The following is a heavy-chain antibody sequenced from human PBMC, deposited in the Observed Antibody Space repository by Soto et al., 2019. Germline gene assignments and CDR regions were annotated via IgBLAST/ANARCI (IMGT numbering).Heavy chain of an antibody. CDR2: ILVAGST. CDR3: AKATATGGGAFDI. D-gene: IGHD2-8*02. V-gene: IGHV3-23*01. J-gene: IGHJ3*02. Sequence: EVQMLESGGGLVQPGGSLRLSCAVSGFSCSSYDMSWVRQAPGKGLEWVSTILVAGSTHYPDSVRGRFAISRDTSKNTVFLQKNSLTAGDTAVYYCAKATATGGGAFDICGQETMVTVSS. CDR1: GFSCSSYD.